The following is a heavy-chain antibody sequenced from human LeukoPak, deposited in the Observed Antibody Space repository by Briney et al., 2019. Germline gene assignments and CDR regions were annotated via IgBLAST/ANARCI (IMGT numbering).Heavy chain of an antibody. CDR3: AKVRRGVRVVDNFDY. CDR2: ISGSGGST. CDR1: GFTFSSYA. J-gene: IGHJ4*02. D-gene: IGHD2-21*01. V-gene: IGHV3-23*01. Sequence: GGSLRLSCAASGFTFSSYAMSWVRQAPGKGLEWVSAISGSGGSTYYADSVKGRFTISRDNSKNTLYLQMNSLRAEDTAVYYCAKVRRGVRVVDNFDYWGQGTLVTVSS.